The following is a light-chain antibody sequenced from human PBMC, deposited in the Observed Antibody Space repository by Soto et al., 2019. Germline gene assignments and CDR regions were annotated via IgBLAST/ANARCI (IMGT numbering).Light chain of an antibody. CDR2: AAS. Sequence: DIQMTQSPSTLSASVGDRVTITCRASQSISSWLAWYQQKPGKAPKLLIYAASSLQSGVPSRFSGSGSGTDFTLTISSLEPEDFAVYYCPHRIIWPVSFGQGTRLEIK. CDR1: QSISSW. V-gene: IGKV1-5*01. CDR3: PHRIIWPVS. J-gene: IGKJ5*01.